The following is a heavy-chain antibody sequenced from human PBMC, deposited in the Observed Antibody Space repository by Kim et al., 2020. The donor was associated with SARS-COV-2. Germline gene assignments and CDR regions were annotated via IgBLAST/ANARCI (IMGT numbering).Heavy chain of an antibody. D-gene: IGHD5-18*01. V-gene: IGHV2-5*02. J-gene: IGHJ4*02. CDR2: IYWDDTK. CDR3: ARLDTLAAATFDS. Sequence: SGPTLVKPTQTLTVTCTLSGFSISASGVGVGWVRQPPQKALEWLAVIYWDDTKHYRPPLQTRLTITKDTSKNQVVLTMTDMDPMDTATYYCARLDTLAAATFDSWGRGTLVTVSS. CDR1: GFSISASGVG.